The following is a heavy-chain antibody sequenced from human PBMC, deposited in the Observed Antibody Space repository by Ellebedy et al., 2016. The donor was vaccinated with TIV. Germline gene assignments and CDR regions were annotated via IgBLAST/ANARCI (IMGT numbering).Heavy chain of an antibody. CDR3: ARGNPDMTWRGAIVKALAV. Sequence: PGGSLRLSCAASGFSFDAYDMHWVRQAPGKGLEWVAFIRHDGSDKYFADSVKGRFTISRDNSKNTLDLQMNGLRTGDTAVFYCARGNPDMTWRGAIVKALAVWGRGTTVTVSS. D-gene: IGHD1-26*01. J-gene: IGHJ6*02. CDR2: IRHDGSDK. V-gene: IGHV3-30*02. CDR1: GFSFDAYD.